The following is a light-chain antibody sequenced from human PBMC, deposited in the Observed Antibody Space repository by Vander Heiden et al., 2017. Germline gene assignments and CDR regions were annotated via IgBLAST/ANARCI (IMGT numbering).Light chain of an antibody. J-gene: IGLJ2*01. Sequence: QSALTQPASMSGSPGQSITISCPGSSSDVGGYNYLSWYQQHPGKAPKLIIYDVTKRPSGVSNRFSASKSGNTASLTISGLQAEDEADYYCSSYTTSSTLVFGGGTKLTVL. CDR3: SSYTTSSTLV. V-gene: IGLV2-14*01. CDR1: SSDVGGYNY. CDR2: DVT.